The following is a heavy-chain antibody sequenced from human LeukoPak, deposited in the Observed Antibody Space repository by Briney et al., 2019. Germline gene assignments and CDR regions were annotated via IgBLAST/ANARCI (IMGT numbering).Heavy chain of an antibody. D-gene: IGHD1-26*01. CDR1: GGSISSYY. CDR3: ARRDPSWDAFDI. CDR2: ISYSGST. Sequence: SETLSLTCTVSGGSISSYYWSWIRQPPGKGLEWIGYISYSGSTNYNPSLKSRVTISLDTSKNQFSLKLSSVTAADTAVYYCARRDPSWDAFDIWGQGTMVTVSS. J-gene: IGHJ3*02. V-gene: IGHV4-59*08.